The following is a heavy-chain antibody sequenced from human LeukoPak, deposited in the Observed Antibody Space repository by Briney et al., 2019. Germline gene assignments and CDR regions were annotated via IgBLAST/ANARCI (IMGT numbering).Heavy chain of an antibody. Sequence: GGSLRLSCTASGLTFSSYGMHWVRQAPGKGLEWVAFIRYDGSNKYYADSVKGRFTISRDNSKNTLYLQMNSLRAEDTAVYYCARDSLRQQLIYYYYTDVWGKGTTVTVSS. D-gene: IGHD6-13*01. V-gene: IGHV3-30*02. CDR2: IRYDGSNK. CDR3: ARDSLRQQLIYYYYTDV. CDR1: GLTFSSYG. J-gene: IGHJ6*03.